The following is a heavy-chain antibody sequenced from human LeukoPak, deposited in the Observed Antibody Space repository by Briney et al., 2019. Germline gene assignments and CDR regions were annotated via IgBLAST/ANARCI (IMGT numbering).Heavy chain of an antibody. CDR3: ARLIGSSSRNFDY. D-gene: IGHD6-6*01. V-gene: IGHV4-39*07. CDR2: IYYSGST. Sequence: SETLSLTCTVSGGSISSSSYYWGWIRQPPGKGLEWIGSIYYSGSTYYNPSLKSRVTISVDTSKNQFSLKLSSVTAADTAVYYCARLIGSSSRNFDYWGRGTLVTVSS. J-gene: IGHJ4*02. CDR1: GGSISSSSYY.